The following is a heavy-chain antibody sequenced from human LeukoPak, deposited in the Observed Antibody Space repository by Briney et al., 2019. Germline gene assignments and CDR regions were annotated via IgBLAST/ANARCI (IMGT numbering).Heavy chain of an antibody. J-gene: IGHJ3*01. CDR1: GYSFTSYW. CDR2: IDPSDSHT. CDR3: VSEYSSTSHAFGF. D-gene: IGHD6-13*01. V-gene: IGHV5-10-1*01. Sequence: GEALKISCKGSGYSFTSYWISWVRQMPGNGLEWMGRIDPSDSHTNYSPSFRGHVTISADKSISTAYLQWSSLKASDTAMYYCVSEYSSTSHAFGFWGQGTMVTLS.